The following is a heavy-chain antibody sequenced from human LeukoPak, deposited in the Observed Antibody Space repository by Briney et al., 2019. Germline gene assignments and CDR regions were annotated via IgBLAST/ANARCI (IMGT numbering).Heavy chain of an antibody. D-gene: IGHD3-3*01. V-gene: IGHV1-8*03. CDR2: MNPNSGNT. CDR1: GYTFTSYD. J-gene: IGHJ4*02. CDR3: ARGREYYDFWSGYYYFDY. Sequence: GASVKVSCKASGYTFTSYDINWVRQATGQGLEWMGWMNPNSGNTGYAQKFQGRVTITRNTSISTAYMELSSLRSEDTAVYYCARGREYYDFWSGYYYFDYWGQGTLVTVSS.